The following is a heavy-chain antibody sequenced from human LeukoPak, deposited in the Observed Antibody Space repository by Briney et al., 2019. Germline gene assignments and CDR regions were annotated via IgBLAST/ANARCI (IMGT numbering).Heavy chain of an antibody. D-gene: IGHD3-22*01. CDR1: GFTFSSYA. CDR2: ISSNGGST. J-gene: IGHJ3*02. CDR3: ARPGPYYYDSSALGTDAFDI. V-gene: IGHV3-64*01. Sequence: GGSLRLSCAASGFTFSSYAMHWVRQAPGKGLEYVSAISSNGGSTYYANSVKGRFTISRDNSKNTLYLQMGSLRAEDMAVYYCARPGPYYYDSSALGTDAFDIWGQGTMVTVSS.